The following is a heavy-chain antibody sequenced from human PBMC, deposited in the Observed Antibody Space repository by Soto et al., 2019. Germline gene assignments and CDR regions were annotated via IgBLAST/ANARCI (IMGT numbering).Heavy chain of an antibody. CDR3: ASGYYDIFTGRDTKYYFDY. D-gene: IGHD3-9*01. V-gene: IGHV4-30-4*01. J-gene: IGHJ4*02. Sequence: QVQLQESGPGLVKPSQTLSLTCTVSGGSIINGDYYWSWIRQPPGKGLEWIGYIYYSGNTYYNPSXXIRVMIPVDPPXXXFXXNLSSVTAADTAVYYCASGYYDIFTGRDTKYYFDYWGQGALVTVSS. CDR2: IYYSGNT. CDR1: GGSIINGDYY.